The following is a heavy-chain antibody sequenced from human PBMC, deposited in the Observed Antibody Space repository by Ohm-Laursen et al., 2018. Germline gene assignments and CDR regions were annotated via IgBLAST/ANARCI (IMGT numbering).Heavy chain of an antibody. CDR3: ARDFRREYCSGGSCYNGLDV. CDR2: IKQDESEK. CDR1: GFTFSSYA. D-gene: IGHD2-15*01. Sequence: SLRLSCAASGFTFSSYAMTWVRQAPGKGLEWVANIKQDESEKLYLDSVKGRFTVSRNNPKNSLFLEMNRLRVEDTGVYYCARDFRREYCSGGSCYNGLDVWGQGTTGTVS. J-gene: IGHJ6*02. V-gene: IGHV3-7*01.